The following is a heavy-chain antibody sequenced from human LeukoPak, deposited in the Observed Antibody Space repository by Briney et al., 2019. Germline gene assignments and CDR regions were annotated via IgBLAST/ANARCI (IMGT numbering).Heavy chain of an antibody. CDR2: ISNDGSIT. Sequence: GGSLRLSCAASGFSFGSYGMHWVRQAPGKGLEWVAVISNDGSITKYGDSVRGRFTISRDSSKNTLYVQMNSLRTDDAAVYYCAKSKSPYPMDYIFDFWGQGTRVTVSS. J-gene: IGHJ4*02. D-gene: IGHD4-11*01. V-gene: IGHV3-30*18. CDR1: GFSFGSYG. CDR3: AKSKSPYPMDYIFDF.